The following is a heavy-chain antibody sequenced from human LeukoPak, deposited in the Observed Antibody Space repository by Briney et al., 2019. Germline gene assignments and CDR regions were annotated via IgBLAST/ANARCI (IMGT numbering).Heavy chain of an antibody. J-gene: IGHJ4*02. CDR3: ARQRDWGFGSYFDY. Sequence: SETLSLTCTVSGDSVNSGAYYWSWLRQPAGKEPEWIGRIYPLETTNYNPSLKSRVTISVDTSKNQFSLRLSSVTAADTAVYYCARQRDWGFGSYFDYWGQGTLVTVSS. CDR1: GDSVNSGAYY. CDR2: IYPLETT. V-gene: IGHV4-61*02. D-gene: IGHD7-27*01.